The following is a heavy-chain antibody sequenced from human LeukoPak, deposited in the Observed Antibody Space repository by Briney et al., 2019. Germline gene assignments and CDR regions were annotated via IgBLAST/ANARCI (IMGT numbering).Heavy chain of an antibody. CDR3: ARVGRSRGSLPNSYYYMDV. CDR2: IIPIFGSA. V-gene: IGHV1-69*05. D-gene: IGHD1-26*01. Sequence: GASVTVSCKASGDIFNSYSISWVRQAPGQGLEWMGGIIPIFGSANYAQKFQGRVTITTDQSTTTAYMELSSLSSEDTAVYYCARVGRSRGSLPNSYYYMDVWDKGTTVTVSS. CDR1: GDIFNSYS. J-gene: IGHJ6*03.